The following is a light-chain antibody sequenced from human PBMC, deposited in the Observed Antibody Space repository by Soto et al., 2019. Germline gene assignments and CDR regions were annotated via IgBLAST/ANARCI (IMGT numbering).Light chain of an antibody. CDR3: QQYNNWPPWT. CDR2: LAS. V-gene: IGKV1-8*01. J-gene: IGKJ1*01. CDR1: QDIGSH. Sequence: AIRMTQSPSSLSASTGDRVTITCRASQDIGSHLAWYQQKPEKAPKSLIYLASTLQSGVPSRFSASGSGTEFTLTISSLQSEDFAVYYCQQYNNWPPWTFGQGTKVDIK.